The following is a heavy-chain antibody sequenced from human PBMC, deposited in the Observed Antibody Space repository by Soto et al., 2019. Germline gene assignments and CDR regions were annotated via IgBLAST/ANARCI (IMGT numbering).Heavy chain of an antibody. Sequence: GGSLRLSCAASGFTFSSHAMSWVRQAPGKGLEWVSAISGSGGSTYYADSVKGRFTISRDNSKNTLYLQMNSLRAEDTAVYYCASTNYYDFWSGYSYGMDVWGQGTTVTVSS. J-gene: IGHJ6*02. D-gene: IGHD3-3*01. V-gene: IGHV3-23*01. CDR2: ISGSGGST. CDR1: GFTFSSHA. CDR3: ASTNYYDFWSGYSYGMDV.